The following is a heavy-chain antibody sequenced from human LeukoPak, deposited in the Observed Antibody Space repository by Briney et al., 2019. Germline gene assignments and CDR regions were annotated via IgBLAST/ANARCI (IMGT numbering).Heavy chain of an antibody. V-gene: IGHV1-24*01. CDR3: ATDRGRWFGAYSYYGLDV. CDR1: GYTLTELS. CDR2: FDPEDGEI. D-gene: IGHD2-21*01. J-gene: IGHJ6*02. Sequence: GASVKVSCKVSGYTLTELSMHWVRQAPGKGLEWMGGFDPEDGEIKYAPEFKGRVTMTEDQSTDTAYMELSSLRSEDTAVYYCATDRGRWFGAYSYYGLDVWGHGTAVIVSS.